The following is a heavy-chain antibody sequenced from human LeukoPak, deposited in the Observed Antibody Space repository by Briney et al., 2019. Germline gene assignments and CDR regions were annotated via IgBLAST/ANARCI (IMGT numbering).Heavy chain of an antibody. D-gene: IGHD3-16*01. J-gene: IGHJ3*02. CDR2: INTNTGNP. CDR3: ARVVSLGDSDAFDI. Sequence: ASVKVSCKASGYTFTSYGIGWVRQAPGQGLEWMGWINTNTGNPTYAQGFTGRFVFSLDTSVSTAYLQISSLKAEDTAVYYCARVVSLGDSDAFDIWGQGTMVTVSS. V-gene: IGHV7-4-1*02. CDR1: GYTFTSYG.